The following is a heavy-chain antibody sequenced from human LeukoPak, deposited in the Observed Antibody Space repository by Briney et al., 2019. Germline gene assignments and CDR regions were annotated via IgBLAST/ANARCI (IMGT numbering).Heavy chain of an antibody. Sequence: SQTLSLTCAISGDSVSSNSAAWNWLRQSPSRSLEWLGRTYYRSKWYNDYALSVKGRITINPDTSKNQFSLQLNSVTPEDTAVYYCARDRSYGYGSHFDYWGQGTLVTVSS. CDR2: TYYRSKWYN. J-gene: IGHJ4*02. CDR3: ARDRSYGYGSHFDY. CDR1: GDSVSSNSAA. V-gene: IGHV6-1*01. D-gene: IGHD5-18*01.